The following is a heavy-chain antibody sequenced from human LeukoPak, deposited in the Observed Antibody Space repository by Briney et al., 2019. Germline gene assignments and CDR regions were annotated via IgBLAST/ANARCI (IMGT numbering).Heavy chain of an antibody. CDR1: GLTFNSYW. Sequence: GGSLRLSCAASGLTFNSYWMNWVRQAPGKGLEWVANIKQDGSEKYYVDSVKGRFTISRDNAKNSLYLQMNSLRAEDTAVYYCARDYLYDYWGQGTLVTVSS. V-gene: IGHV3-7*01. J-gene: IGHJ4*02. CDR3: ARDYLYDY. D-gene: IGHD2-2*02. CDR2: IKQDGSEK.